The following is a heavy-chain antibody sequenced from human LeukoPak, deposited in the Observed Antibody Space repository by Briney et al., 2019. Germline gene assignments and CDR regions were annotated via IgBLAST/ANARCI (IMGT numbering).Heavy chain of an antibody. D-gene: IGHD3-10*01. J-gene: IGHJ4*02. CDR2: IYSGGST. CDR1: GITLSNYG. CDR3: ARGWKDGSGSYYSPFFDY. Sequence: PGGPLRLSCAVSGITLSNYGMSWVRQAPGKGLEWVSVIYSGGSTYYADSVKGRFTISRDNSKNTLYLQMNSLRAEDTAVYYCARGWKDGSGSYYSPFFDYWGQGTLVTVSS. V-gene: IGHV3-66*01.